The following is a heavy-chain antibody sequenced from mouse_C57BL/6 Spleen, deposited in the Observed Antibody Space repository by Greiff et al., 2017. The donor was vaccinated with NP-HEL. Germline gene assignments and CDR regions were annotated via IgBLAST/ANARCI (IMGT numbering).Heavy chain of an antibody. Sequence: EVQGVESGGGLVKPGGSLKLSCAASGFTFSDYGMHWVRQAPEKGLEWVAYISSGSSTIYYADTVKGRFTISRDNAKNTLFLQMTSLRSEDTAMYYCARRSNYYGSSYYWYFDVWGTGTTVTVSS. CDR1: GFTFSDYG. J-gene: IGHJ1*03. V-gene: IGHV5-17*01. D-gene: IGHD1-1*01. CDR2: ISSGSSTI. CDR3: ARRSNYYGSSYYWYFDV.